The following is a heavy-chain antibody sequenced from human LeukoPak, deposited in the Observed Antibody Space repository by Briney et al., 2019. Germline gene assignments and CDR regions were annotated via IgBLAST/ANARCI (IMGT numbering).Heavy chain of an antibody. CDR1: GGSISTYY. D-gene: IGHD2-15*01. CDR3: ARGYCSGGSCSLLDY. Sequence: SKTLSLTCSVSGGSISTYYWSWIRQPPGKGLEWIGYINYSGSTNTNYNPSLKSRVNISVDTSKNQFSLKLSSVTAADTAVYYCARGYCSGGSCSLLDYWGQGTLVT. J-gene: IGHJ4*02. CDR2: INYSGSTNT. V-gene: IGHV4-59*01.